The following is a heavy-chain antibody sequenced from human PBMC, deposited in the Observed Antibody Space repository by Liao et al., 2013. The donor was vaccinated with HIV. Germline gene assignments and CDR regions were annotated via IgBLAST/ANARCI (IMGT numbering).Heavy chain of an antibody. CDR2: IYTSGST. D-gene: IGHD6-19*01. J-gene: IGHJ3*02. Sequence: QVQLQESGPGLVKPSETLSLTCTVSGGSISYYYWSWIRQPAGKGLEWIGRIYTSGSTNYNPSLKSRVTLSVDTSKNQFSLKLSSVTAADTAVYYCVRQWLDGGAFDIWGQGTMVTVSS. CDR3: VRQWLDGGAFDI. V-gene: IGHV4-4*07. CDR1: GGSISYYY.